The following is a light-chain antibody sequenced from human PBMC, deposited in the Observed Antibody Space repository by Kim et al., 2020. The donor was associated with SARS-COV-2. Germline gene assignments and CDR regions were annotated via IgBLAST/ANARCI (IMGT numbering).Light chain of an antibody. CDR3: LLSYSDSRV. CDR2: DTG. J-gene: IGLJ2*01. CDR1: TGAVTSGHF. Sequence: GETVTLAYDSSTGAVTSGHFPYWFQQKPGHAPRTLIYDTGNRHSWTPARFSGSLLGGKAALTLSAAQAEDEADYYCLLSYSDSRVFGGGTQLTVL. V-gene: IGLV7-46*01.